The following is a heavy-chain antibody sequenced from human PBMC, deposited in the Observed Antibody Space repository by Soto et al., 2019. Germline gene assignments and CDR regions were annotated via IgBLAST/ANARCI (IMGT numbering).Heavy chain of an antibody. CDR1: GGSISSGGYS. CDR3: VPRSGSHKRYFEY. J-gene: IGHJ4*02. V-gene: IGHV4-30-2*01. Sequence: SETLSLTCAVSGGSISSGGYSWSWIRQPPGKGLEWIGYIHHSGSTYYNPSLKSRITISVDTSKNQFSLKLSSVTAADTAVYYCVPRSGSHKRYFEYWGQGRLVTVSS. CDR2: IHHSGST. D-gene: IGHD1-26*01.